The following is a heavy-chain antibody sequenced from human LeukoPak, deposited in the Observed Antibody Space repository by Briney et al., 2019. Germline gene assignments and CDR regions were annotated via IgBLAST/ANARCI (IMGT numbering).Heavy chain of an antibody. V-gene: IGHV3-21*01. Sequence: VGSLRLSSAASGFTFSSYSMNWVRQAPGKGLEWGSSISSSSSYIYYAESVKGRFTISRDNAKNSLYLQMNSLRAEDTAVYYCARAFAGYCSSTSCYGGDYWGQRTLVTVSS. CDR1: GFTFSSYS. CDR3: ARAFAGYCSSTSCYGGDY. CDR2: ISSSSSYI. J-gene: IGHJ4*02. D-gene: IGHD2-2*01.